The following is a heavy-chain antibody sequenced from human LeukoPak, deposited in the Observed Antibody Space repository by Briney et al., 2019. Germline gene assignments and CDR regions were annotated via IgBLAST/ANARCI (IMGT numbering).Heavy chain of an antibody. D-gene: IGHD5-12*01. V-gene: IGHV1-46*01. CDR1: GYTFTCYY. CDR2: INASGGST. CDR3: ARDWL. J-gene: IGHJ4*02. Sequence: SSVNVSCKASGYTFTCYYMHWVRQAAGRGLEWMAIINASGGSTSYAQKFQGRVTMTRDTSTSTVYMELRSLRSEDPAVYYCARDWLWGQGTLVTVSS.